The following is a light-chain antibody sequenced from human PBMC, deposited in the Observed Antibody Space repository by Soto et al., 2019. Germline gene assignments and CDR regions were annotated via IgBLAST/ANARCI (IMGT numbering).Light chain of an antibody. V-gene: IGKV1-27*01. Sequence: DIQMTQSPSSLSASVGDRVTITCRASQGINNFVAWYQQKPGEVPKLLIYAASTLQSGVPSRFSGSGFGTDFVLTISSLEPDDVATYYCQKYDSVPLTFPGRTRVEIK. CDR3: QKYDSVPLT. CDR1: QGINNF. J-gene: IGKJ4*01. CDR2: AAS.